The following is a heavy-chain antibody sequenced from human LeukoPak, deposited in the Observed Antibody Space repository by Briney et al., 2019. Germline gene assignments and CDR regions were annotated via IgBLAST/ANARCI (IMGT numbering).Heavy chain of an antibody. D-gene: IGHD7-27*01. Sequence: ASVKVSCKASGYTFTSYDVDWFRQAAGQGLEWMGWMNPKSGHTGYAQKFQGRVSLTRDTSISTAYMELSSLRSEDTAVYYCAKNVALTGEFDSWGQGTLVTVSS. CDR2: MNPKSGHT. J-gene: IGHJ4*02. CDR1: GYTFTSYD. CDR3: AKNVALTGEFDS. V-gene: IGHV1-8*01.